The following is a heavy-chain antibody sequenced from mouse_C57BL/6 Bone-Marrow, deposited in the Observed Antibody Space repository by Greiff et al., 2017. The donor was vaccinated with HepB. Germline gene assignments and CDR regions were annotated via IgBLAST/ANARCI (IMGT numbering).Heavy chain of an antibody. CDR2: ISDGGSYT. V-gene: IGHV5-4*03. CDR1: GFTFSSYA. D-gene: IGHD4-1*01. CDR3: ARNWYYFDY. J-gene: IGHJ2*01. Sequence: DVKLVESGGGLVKPGGSLKLSCAASGFTFSSYAMSWVRQTPEKRLEWVATISDGGSYTYYPDNVKGRFTISRDNAKNNLYLQMSHLKSEVTAMYYCARNWYYFDYWGQGTTLTVSS.